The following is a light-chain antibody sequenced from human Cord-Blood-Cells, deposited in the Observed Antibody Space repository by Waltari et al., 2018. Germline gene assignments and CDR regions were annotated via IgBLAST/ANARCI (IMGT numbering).Light chain of an antibody. J-gene: IGKJ2*01. CDR2: GAY. CDR3: QQYGSFRT. Sequence: DIVLTQSPGTLSSSPGERATLSCRASQSVSSSYLAWYQQKPGQANKLLIYGAYSRATGIPDRFSGSGSGTDFTLTISRLEPEDFAVYYCQQYGSFRTFGQGTKLEIK. CDR1: QSVSSSY. V-gene: IGKV3-20*01.